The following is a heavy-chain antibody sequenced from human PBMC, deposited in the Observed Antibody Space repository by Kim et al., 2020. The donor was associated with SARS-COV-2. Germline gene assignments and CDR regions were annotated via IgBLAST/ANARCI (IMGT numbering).Heavy chain of an antibody. V-gene: IGHV3-23*01. CDR1: GFTFSSYA. J-gene: IGHJ4*02. Sequence: GGSLRLSCAASGFTFSSYAMSWVRQAPGKGLEWVSAISDSASSTYYADSVKGRFTISRDNSKNTLYLQMNSLRAEDTAVYYCAKDYPDTSGWGGHYWGQGTLVTVSS. CDR3: AKDYPDTSGWGGHY. CDR2: ISDSASST. D-gene: IGHD3-22*01.